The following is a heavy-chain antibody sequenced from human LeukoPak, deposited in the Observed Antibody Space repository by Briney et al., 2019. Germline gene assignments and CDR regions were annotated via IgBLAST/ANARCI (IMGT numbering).Heavy chain of an antibody. Sequence: SETLSLTCTVSGGSISSTTYYWTWIRQPPGKGLEWIGEMNHSGSTNYNPSLKSRLTVSVDMSKNQFSLKLSSLTAADTAVYYCARRFRYCSSGSCYRAFDYWGQGTLVTVSS. D-gene: IGHD2-15*01. CDR3: ARRFRYCSSGSCYRAFDY. CDR1: GGSISSTTYY. J-gene: IGHJ4*02. CDR2: MNHSGST. V-gene: IGHV4-39*07.